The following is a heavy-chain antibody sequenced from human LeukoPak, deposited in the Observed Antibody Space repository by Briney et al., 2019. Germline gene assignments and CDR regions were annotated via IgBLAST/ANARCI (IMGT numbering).Heavy chain of an antibody. CDR2: IWYDGSNK. CDR3: ARAGDYMNTWFDP. J-gene: IGHJ5*02. Sequence: PGGSLRLSCAASGFTFSSYGMHWVRQAPGKGLEWVAVIWYDGSNKYYADSVKGRFTISRDNSKNTLYLQMNSLRAEDTAVYYCARAGDYMNTWFDPWAREPWSPSPQ. D-gene: IGHD4-17*01. V-gene: IGHV3-33*01. CDR1: GFTFSSYG.